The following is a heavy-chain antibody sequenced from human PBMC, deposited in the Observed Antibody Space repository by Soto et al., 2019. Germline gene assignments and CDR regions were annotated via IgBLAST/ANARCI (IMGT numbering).Heavy chain of an antibody. J-gene: IGHJ4*02. CDR3: ATSPYSYDTSGYLDY. CDR2: IIPLFGTT. D-gene: IGHD3-22*01. CDR1: GGTFSNYA. Sequence: QVQLVQSGAEVKKPGSSVTVSCRASGGTFSNYAINWVRQAPGQGLEWMAGIIPLFGTTNYAQKFQGRVTITADESTSTAYMELTSLRSEDTGVIYCATSPYSYDTSGYLDYWGQGTLVTVSS. V-gene: IGHV1-69*12.